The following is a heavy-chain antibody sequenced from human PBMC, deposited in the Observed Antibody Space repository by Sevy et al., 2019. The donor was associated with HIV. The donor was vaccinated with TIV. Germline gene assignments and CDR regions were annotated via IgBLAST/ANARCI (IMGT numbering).Heavy chain of an antibody. D-gene: IGHD6-19*01. V-gene: IGHV4-38-2*02. CDR1: NYSISSGYF. J-gene: IGHJ4*02. CDR3: GHIAVAREGEYYFDY. CDR2: IYHSGRT. Sequence: SETLSLTCTVSNYSISSGYFWGWIRQPPGKGLEGIGSIYHSGRTYYNPSLKSRVTVSVDTAKNQFSLKLSSVTAADPAVYSCGHIAVAREGEYYFDYWGQGTLVTVSS.